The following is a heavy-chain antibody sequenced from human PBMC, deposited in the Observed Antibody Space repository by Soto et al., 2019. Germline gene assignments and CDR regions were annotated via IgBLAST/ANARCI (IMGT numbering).Heavy chain of an antibody. CDR1: GFDVSNTD. CDR2: IYSGGYT. J-gene: IGHJ4*02. D-gene: IGHD3-22*01. CDR3: AREAIIVIAAPESYFAY. Sequence: EVQLVESGGDLVQRGGSLRLSCAASGFDVSNTDMSWVRQAPGKGLEWVSVIYSGGYTNYADSVKGRFIVSRDSPKNTLYLQMDSLRAEDTAVYYCAREAIIVIAAPESYFAYWGQGTLVTVSS. V-gene: IGHV3-66*01.